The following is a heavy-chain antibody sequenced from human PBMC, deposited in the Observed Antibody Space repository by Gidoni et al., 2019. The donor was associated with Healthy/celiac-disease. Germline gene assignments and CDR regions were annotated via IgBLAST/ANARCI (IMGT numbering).Heavy chain of an antibody. J-gene: IGHJ6*02. CDR1: GGSFSGYY. CDR3: ARGVVVPAAIPIYYYYYGMDV. Sequence: QVQLQQWGAGLLKPSETLSLTCAVYGGSFSGYYWSWIRQPPGTGLEWIGEINHSGSTNYNPSLKSRVTISVDTSKNQFSLKLSSVTAADTAVYYCARGVVVPAAIPIYYYYYGMDVWGQGTTVTVSS. V-gene: IGHV4-34*01. D-gene: IGHD2-2*01. CDR2: INHSGST.